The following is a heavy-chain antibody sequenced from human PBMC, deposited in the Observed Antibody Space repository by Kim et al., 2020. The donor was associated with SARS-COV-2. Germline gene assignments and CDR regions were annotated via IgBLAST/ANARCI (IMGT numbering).Heavy chain of an antibody. CDR3: AKDKAPSPPGVAGTGPWFDP. D-gene: IGHD6-19*01. J-gene: IGHJ5*02. Sequence: GGSLRLSCAASGFTFDDYAMHWVRQAPGKGLEWVSGISWNSGSIGYADSVKGRFTISRDNAKNSLYLQMNSLRAEDTALYYCAKDKAPSPPGVAGTGPWFDPWGQGTLVTVSS. V-gene: IGHV3-9*01. CDR1: GFTFDDYA. CDR2: ISWNSGSI.